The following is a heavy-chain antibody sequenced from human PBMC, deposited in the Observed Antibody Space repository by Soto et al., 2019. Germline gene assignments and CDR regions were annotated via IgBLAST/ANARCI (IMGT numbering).Heavy chain of an antibody. CDR2: ISSSSSYI. CDR3: ARETLWFGEFFFDY. J-gene: IGHJ4*02. V-gene: IGHV3-21*01. Sequence: GGSLRLSCAASGFTFSSYSMNWVRQAPGKGLEWVSSISSSSSYIYYADSVKGRFTISRDNAKNSLYLQMNSLRAEDTAVYYCARETLWFGEFFFDYWGQGTLVTVSS. D-gene: IGHD3-10*01. CDR1: GFTFSSYS.